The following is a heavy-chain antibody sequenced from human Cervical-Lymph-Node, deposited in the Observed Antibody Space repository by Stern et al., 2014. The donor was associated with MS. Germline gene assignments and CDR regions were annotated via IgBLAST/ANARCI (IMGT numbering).Heavy chain of an antibody. Sequence: VQLVESGGGLVKPGGSLRLFCAASGFTFRNAWMTWIRQAPGTGLEWVGRIKSKTDGGETDDTAPVKGRFTISRDDSKNTLYLQMNSLKTEDTAVYYCTTHDRSYPYYYYGMDVWGQGTTVTVSS. CDR1: GFTFRNAW. CDR2: IKSKTDGGET. D-gene: IGHD1-26*01. CDR3: TTHDRSYPYYYYGMDV. V-gene: IGHV3-15*01. J-gene: IGHJ6*02.